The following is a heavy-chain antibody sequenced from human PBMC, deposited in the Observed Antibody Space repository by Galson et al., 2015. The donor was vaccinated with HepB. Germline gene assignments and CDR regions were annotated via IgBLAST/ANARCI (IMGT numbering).Heavy chain of an antibody. Sequence: SLRLSCAASGFAFSSYGMRWFRQAPGKGLEWVAVIYYDGTSKYYAESAKGRFSISRDNSKNTLSLQVSSLRVEDTAVYYCARDGGSGSTPSVTTKNNNYYFGMDAWGQGTTVTVSS. D-gene: IGHD3-10*01. CDR2: IYYDGTSK. CDR3: ARDGGSGSTPSVTTKNNNYYFGMDA. CDR1: GFAFSSYG. V-gene: IGHV3-33*01. J-gene: IGHJ6*02.